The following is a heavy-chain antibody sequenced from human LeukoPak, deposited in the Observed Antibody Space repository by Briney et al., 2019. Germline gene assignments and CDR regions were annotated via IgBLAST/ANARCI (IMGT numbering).Heavy chain of an antibody. D-gene: IGHD6-25*01. J-gene: IGHJ6*03. CDR1: GGSFSGYY. CDR3: ARAGGDLPYYYMDV. CDR2: INHSGST. V-gene: IGHV4-34*01. Sequence: KASETLSLTCAVYGGSFSGYYWSWIRQPPGRGLEWIVEINHSGSTNYNPSLKSRVTISVDTSKNQSSLKLSSVTAADAAVYYCARAGGDLPYYYMDVWGKGTTVTVSS.